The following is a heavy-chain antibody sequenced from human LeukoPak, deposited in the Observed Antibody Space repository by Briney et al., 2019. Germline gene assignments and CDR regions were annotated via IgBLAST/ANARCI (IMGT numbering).Heavy chain of an antibody. Sequence: GGSLRLSCAASGFTFSSYSMNWVRQAPGKGLEWVSYISSSSSTIYYADSVKGRFTISRDNAKNSLYLQMNSLRAEDTAVYYCARVAYYDSSGPPYYYYYYMDVWGKGTTVTVSS. J-gene: IGHJ6*03. V-gene: IGHV3-48*01. CDR2: ISSSSSTI. CDR1: GFTFSSYS. D-gene: IGHD3-22*01. CDR3: ARVAYYDSSGPPYYYYYYMDV.